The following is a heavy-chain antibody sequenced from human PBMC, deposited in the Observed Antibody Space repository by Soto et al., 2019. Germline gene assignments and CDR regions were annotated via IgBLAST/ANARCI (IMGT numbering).Heavy chain of an antibody. CDR1: GFTVSNNY. Sequence: EVQLVESGGGLIQPGGSLRLSCAVSGFTVSNNYMSWVRQAPGKGLEGVSVIYSGGYTAYGDSVKGRFTISRDNSKNTLYLQMNSLRGEDTALYYCASEYGSGFPVYWGQGTLVTVSS. CDR2: IYSGGYT. CDR3: ASEYGSGFPVY. V-gene: IGHV3-53*01. J-gene: IGHJ4*02. D-gene: IGHD3-10*01.